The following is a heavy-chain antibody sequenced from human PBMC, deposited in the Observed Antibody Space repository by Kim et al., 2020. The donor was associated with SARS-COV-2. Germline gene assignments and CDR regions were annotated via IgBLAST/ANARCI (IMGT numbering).Heavy chain of an antibody. CDR1: GYTFTSYY. J-gene: IGHJ4*02. D-gene: IGHD5-18*01. CDR2: INPSGGST. CDR3: ARDWSALQVWIQLWTGGLDY. V-gene: IGHV1-46*01. Sequence: ASVKVSCKASGYTFTSYYMHWVRQAPGQGLEWMGIINPSGGSTSYAQKFQGRVTMTRDTFTSTVYMELSSLRSEDTAVYYCARDWSALQVWIQLWTGGLDYWGQGTLVTVSS.